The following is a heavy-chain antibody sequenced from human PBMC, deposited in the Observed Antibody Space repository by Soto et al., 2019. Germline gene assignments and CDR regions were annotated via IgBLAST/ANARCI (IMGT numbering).Heavy chain of an antibody. J-gene: IGHJ6*02. CDR1: GYSFTSYW. CDR2: IDPSDSYT. CDR3: ARYPLVFGVVIIYYYGMDV. D-gene: IGHD3-3*01. V-gene: IGHV5-10-1*01. Sequence: PGESLKISCKGSGYSFTSYWISWVRQMPGKGLEWMGRIDPSDSYTNYSPSFQGHVTISADKSISTAYLQWSSLKASDTAVYYCARYPLVFGVVIIYYYGMDVWGQGTTVTVSS.